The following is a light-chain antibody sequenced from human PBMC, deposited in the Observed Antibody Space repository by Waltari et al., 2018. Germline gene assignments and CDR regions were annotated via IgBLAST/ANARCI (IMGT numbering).Light chain of an antibody. CDR1: QSISKW. J-gene: IGKJ4*01. CDR2: KAT. V-gene: IGKV1-5*03. CDR3: QQYNSYSVLT. Sequence: DIQLTQSPFTLTASVGDRVIITSRASQSISKWLAWYQHKPGKVPKLLIYKATTLASGVPSRVSGSGSGTDFSLTISSLQPDDFATYYCQQYNSYSVLTFGGGTKVEIK.